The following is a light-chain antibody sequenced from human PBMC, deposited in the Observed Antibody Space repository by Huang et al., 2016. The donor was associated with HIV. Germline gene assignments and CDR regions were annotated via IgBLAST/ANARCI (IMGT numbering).Light chain of an antibody. CDR3: QQYNKWPPEYT. Sequence: VMMSQSPATLAASPGERVTLSCGASQSVNTNLAWYQQQPGQPPSILIYAASTRATGVPARFAGSGSGTEFTLTIDSLQSDDFAVYYCQQYNKWPPEYTFGQGTRLEIK. CDR1: QSVNTN. J-gene: IGKJ2*01. CDR2: AAS. V-gene: IGKV3-15*01.